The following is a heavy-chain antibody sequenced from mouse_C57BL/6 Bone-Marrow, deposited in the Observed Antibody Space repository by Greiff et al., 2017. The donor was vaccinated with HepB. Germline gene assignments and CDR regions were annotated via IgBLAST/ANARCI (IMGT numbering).Heavy chain of an antibody. CDR2: IYPGDGDT. Sequence: QVHVKQSGAELVKPGASVKISCKASGYAFSSYWMNWVKQRPGKGLEWIGQIYPGDGDTNYNGKFKGKATLTADKSSSTAYMQLSSLTSEDSAVYFCGGYSKGYAMDYWGQGTSGTVSS. CDR1: GYAFSSYW. CDR3: GGYSKGYAMDY. J-gene: IGHJ4*01. D-gene: IGHD2-5*01. V-gene: IGHV1-80*01.